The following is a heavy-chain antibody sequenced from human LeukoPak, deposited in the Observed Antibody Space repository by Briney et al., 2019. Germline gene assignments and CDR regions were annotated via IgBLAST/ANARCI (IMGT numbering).Heavy chain of an antibody. CDR3: ESRFDSSGYYLDY. CDR1: GYTFTSYG. V-gene: IGHV1-69*13. D-gene: IGHD3-22*01. CDR2: IIPIFGTA. J-gene: IGHJ4*02. Sequence: ASVKVSCKASGYTFTSYGISWVRQAPGQGLEWMGGIIPIFGTANYAQKFQGRVTITADESTSTAYMELSSLRSEDTAVYYCESRFDSSGYYLDYWGQGTLVTVSS.